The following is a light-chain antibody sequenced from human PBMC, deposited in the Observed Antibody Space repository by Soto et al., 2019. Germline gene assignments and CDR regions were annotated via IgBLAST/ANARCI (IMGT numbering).Light chain of an antibody. CDR1: EHVPRSY. V-gene: IGKV3-20*01. Sequence: EIVLTQSPDTLSLSAGDRATLSCRAREHVPRSYLAWFQQRPSQAPRLLIYGASNRATGVPDRFSGSGSGADFSLTINGLEPEDFAVYICQQYGNSPLTFGGGTRVEIK. J-gene: IGKJ4*01. CDR3: QQYGNSPLT. CDR2: GAS.